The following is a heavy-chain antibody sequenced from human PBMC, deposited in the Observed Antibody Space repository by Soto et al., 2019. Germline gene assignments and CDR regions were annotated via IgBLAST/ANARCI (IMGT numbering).Heavy chain of an antibody. D-gene: IGHD1-1*01. CDR3: ARGRDDRYGRYYYDLNV. CDR2: IIPKFGTT. V-gene: IGHV1-69*12. Sequence: HVQLVQSGAEVKKPGTSVKVSCKGSGGTFSSYVISWVRQAPGQGLEWMGGIIPKFGTTKYEQKFEGRVTVTADETASIDYMELSSLKSEDTAVYYCARGRDDRYGRYYYDLNVWGQGTTVPVS. J-gene: IGHJ6*02. CDR1: GGTFSSYV.